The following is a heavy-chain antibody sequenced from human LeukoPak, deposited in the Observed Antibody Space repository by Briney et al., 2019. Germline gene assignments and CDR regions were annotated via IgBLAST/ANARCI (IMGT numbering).Heavy chain of an antibody. CDR1: GGSISSYY. CDR2: IYYSGST. V-gene: IGHV4-59*08. D-gene: IGHD4-17*01. CDR3: ARRGSYGEIDP. Sequence: SETLSLTCTVSGGSISSYYWSWIRQPPGKGLEWIGYIYYSGSTNYNPSLKSRVTISVDTSKNQFSLKLSSVTAADTVVYYCARRGSYGEIDPWGQGTLVTVSS. J-gene: IGHJ5*02.